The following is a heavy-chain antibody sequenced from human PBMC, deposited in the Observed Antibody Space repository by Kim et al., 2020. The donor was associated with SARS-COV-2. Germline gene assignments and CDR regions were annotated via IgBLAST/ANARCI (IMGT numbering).Heavy chain of an antibody. Sequence: ASVKVSCKASGYAFTSYAMHWVRQAPGQRLEWMGWINAGNGNTKYSQKFQGRVTITRDTSASTAYMELSSLRSEDTAVYYCARDTVVAGTTPWGQGTLVTVSS. J-gene: IGHJ5*02. D-gene: IGHD6-19*01. CDR1: GYAFTSYA. CDR2: INAGNGNT. CDR3: ARDTVVAGTTP. V-gene: IGHV1-3*01.